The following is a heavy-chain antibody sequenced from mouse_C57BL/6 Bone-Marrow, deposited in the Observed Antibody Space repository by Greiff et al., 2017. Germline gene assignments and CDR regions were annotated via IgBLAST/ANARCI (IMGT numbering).Heavy chain of an antibody. V-gene: IGHV1-55*01. D-gene: IGHD1-1*01. CDR2: IYPGSGST. CDR1: GYTFTSYW. CDR3: ARFYYGSSYGFAY. Sequence: VQLQQPGAELVKPGASAKMSCKASGYTFTSYWITWVKQRPGQGLEWIGDIYPGSGSTNYNEKFKSKATLTVDTSSSTAYMQLSSLTSEDSAVYYCARFYYGSSYGFAYWGQGTLVTVSA. J-gene: IGHJ3*01.